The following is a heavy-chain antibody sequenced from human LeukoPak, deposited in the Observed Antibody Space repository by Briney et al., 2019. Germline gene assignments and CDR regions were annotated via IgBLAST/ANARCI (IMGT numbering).Heavy chain of an antibody. D-gene: IGHD3-10*01. V-gene: IGHV4-34*01. CDR3: ARGRRGDY. CDR2: INHSGST. Sequence: SETLSLTCAVYGGSFSGYYWSWIRQPPGKGLEWIGEINHSGSTNYNPSLKRRVTISVDTSKNQFSLKLSSVTAAATAVYYCARGRRGDYWGQGTLVTVSS. CDR1: GGSFSGYY. J-gene: IGHJ4*02.